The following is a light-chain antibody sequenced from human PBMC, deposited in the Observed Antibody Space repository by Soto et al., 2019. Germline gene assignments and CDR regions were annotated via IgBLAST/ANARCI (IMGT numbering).Light chain of an antibody. CDR3: QQRSNWLWT. Sequence: EIVLTQSPATVSLSPGERATLSCRASQSVSSYLAWYQQKPGQAPRLLFYEASNRATGIPVRFSGSGSGTDFTLTISSLEPEDVAVYYCQQRSNWLWTFGQGTKVEIK. CDR2: EAS. CDR1: QSVSSY. V-gene: IGKV3-11*01. J-gene: IGKJ1*01.